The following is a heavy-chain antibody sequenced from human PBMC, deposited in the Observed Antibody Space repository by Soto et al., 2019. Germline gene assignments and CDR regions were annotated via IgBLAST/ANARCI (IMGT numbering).Heavy chain of an antibody. CDR2: ISGYNGNK. V-gene: IGHV1-18*01. CDR3: ATVAITLIRGSKVDFYSMDV. CDR1: GYTFNNYG. J-gene: IGHJ6*02. Sequence: QLVQSGGEVKEPGASVQVSCKASGYTFNNYGITWVRQAPGQGLEWKGWISGYNGNKNYAKKVQGRVSMTADTSTSTAYMELRSLKSDDTAVYFCATVAITLIRGSKVDFYSMDVWGQGTTVTVSS. D-gene: IGHD3-10*01.